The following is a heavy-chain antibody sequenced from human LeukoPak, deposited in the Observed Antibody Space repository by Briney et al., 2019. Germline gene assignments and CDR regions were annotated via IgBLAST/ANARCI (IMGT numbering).Heavy chain of an antibody. V-gene: IGHV1-69*05. Sequence: ASVKVSCKASGGTLSSYAISWVRQAPGQGLEWMGKIIPIFGTANYAQKFQGRVTITTDESTSTAYMELSSLRSEDTAVYYCARDRSFSSPDPFDIWGQGTMVTVSS. CDR2: IIPIFGTA. CDR3: ARDRSFSSPDPFDI. J-gene: IGHJ3*02. D-gene: IGHD6-6*01. CDR1: GGTLSSYA.